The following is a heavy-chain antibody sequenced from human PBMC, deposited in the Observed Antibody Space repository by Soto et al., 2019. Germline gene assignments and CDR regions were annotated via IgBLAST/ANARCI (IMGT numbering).Heavy chain of an antibody. J-gene: IGHJ6*02. CDR2: IYSGGST. CDR1: GFTFSSYA. Sequence: PGGSLRLSCAASGFTFSSYAMSWVRQAPGKGLEWVSVIYSGGSTYYADSVKGRFTISRDNSKNTLYLQMNSLRAEDTAVYYCARGKTGYDILTGYYIYGMDVWGQGTTVTVSS. D-gene: IGHD3-9*01. V-gene: IGHV3-66*01. CDR3: ARGKTGYDILTGYYIYGMDV.